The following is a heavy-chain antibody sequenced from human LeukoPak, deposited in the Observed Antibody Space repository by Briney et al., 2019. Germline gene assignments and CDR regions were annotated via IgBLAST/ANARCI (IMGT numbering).Heavy chain of an antibody. Sequence: ASVKVSCKASGYTFTSYDINWVRQATGQGLEWMGWMNPNSGNTGYAQKFQGRVTITRNTSISTAYMELSSLRSEDTAVYYCAGSPLEDAGITMVRGVRRGNWFDPWGQGTLVTVSS. J-gene: IGHJ5*02. CDR3: AGSPLEDAGITMVRGVRRGNWFDP. CDR1: GYTFTSYD. D-gene: IGHD3-10*01. V-gene: IGHV1-8*03. CDR2: MNPNSGNT.